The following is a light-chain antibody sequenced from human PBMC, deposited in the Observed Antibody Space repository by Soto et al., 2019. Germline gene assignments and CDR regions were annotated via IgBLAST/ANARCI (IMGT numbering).Light chain of an antibody. CDR3: SSYTSSSTYV. Sequence: QSALAQPASVSGSPGQSITISCTGTSSDVGGYNYVSWSQQHPGKAPQLMIYEVSNRPSGVSNRFSGSKPGNTASLTISGLQAEDEADYYCSSYTSSSTYVFGTGTKVTVL. CDR2: EVS. V-gene: IGLV2-14*01. J-gene: IGLJ1*01. CDR1: SSDVGGYNY.